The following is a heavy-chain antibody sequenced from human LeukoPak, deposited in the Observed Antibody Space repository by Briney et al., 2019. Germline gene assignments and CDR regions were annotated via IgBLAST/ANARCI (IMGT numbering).Heavy chain of an antibody. Sequence: ASVKVSCKASGYTFSTYYIHWVRQAPGQGLEWMGIIYPSSGRTNYAQNFQGRVTMTRDTSTSTVYMELSSLRSEDTAVYFCARDQGLMQLWWIPDYWGQGSLVIVSS. D-gene: IGHD2-21*01. CDR1: GYTFSTYY. J-gene: IGHJ4*02. V-gene: IGHV1-46*01. CDR2: IYPSSGRT. CDR3: ARDQGLMQLWWIPDY.